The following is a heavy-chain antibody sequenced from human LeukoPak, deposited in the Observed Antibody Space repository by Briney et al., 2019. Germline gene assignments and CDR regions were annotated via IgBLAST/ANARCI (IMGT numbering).Heavy chain of an antibody. CDR1: GFTFSSYA. CDR3: ARDPAYSGSYLFFDY. D-gene: IGHD1-26*01. J-gene: IGHJ4*02. Sequence: PGGSLRLSCAASGFTFSSYAMRWVRQAPGKGLEWVAVISYDGSNKYYADSVKGRFTISRDNSKNTLYLQMNSLRAEDTAVYYCARDPAYSGSYLFFDYWGQGTLVTVSS. CDR2: ISYDGSNK. V-gene: IGHV3-30-3*01.